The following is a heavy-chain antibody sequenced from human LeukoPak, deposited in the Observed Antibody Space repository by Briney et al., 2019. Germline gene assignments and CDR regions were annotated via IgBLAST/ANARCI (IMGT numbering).Heavy chain of an antibody. CDR3: ARDSSSWYDFDY. D-gene: IGHD6-13*01. CDR1: GFTFSSYS. CDR2: ISSSSSYI. J-gene: IGHJ4*02. V-gene: IGHV3-21*01. Sequence: GGSLRLSCAASGFTFSSYSMNWVRQAPGKGLEWVSSISSSSSYIYYADSVKGRFTISRDNAKNSLYLQMNSLRAEDTAVYYCARDSSSWYDFDYWGQGTLVTVFS.